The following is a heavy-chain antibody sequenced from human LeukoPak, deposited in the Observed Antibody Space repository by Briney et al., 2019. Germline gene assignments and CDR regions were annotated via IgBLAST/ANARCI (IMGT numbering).Heavy chain of an antibody. Sequence: GGSLRLSCAASGLTFSNAWMSWVRQAPGKGLEWVSYISSSGSTIYYADSVKGRFTISRDNAKNSLYLQMNSLRAEDTAVYYCARGITMIVDWFDPWGQGTLVTVSS. J-gene: IGHJ5*02. CDR1: GLTFSNAW. CDR3: ARGITMIVDWFDP. V-gene: IGHV3-11*04. CDR2: ISSSGSTI. D-gene: IGHD3-22*01.